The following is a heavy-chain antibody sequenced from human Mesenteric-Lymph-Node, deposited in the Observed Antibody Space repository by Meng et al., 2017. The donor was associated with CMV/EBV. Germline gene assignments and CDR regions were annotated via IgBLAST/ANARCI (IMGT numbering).Heavy chain of an antibody. J-gene: IGHJ4*02. Sequence: GESLKISCVASGFPFSGSDGNWVRQAPGKGLEWIAYISLRGDVVQYSDSVKGRFTISRDSARNSLYLQMSSLRVEDTATYYCARGWSPTTPHFDKWGQGTLVTVSS. CDR3: ARGWSPTTPHFDK. CDR2: ISLRGDVV. D-gene: IGHD1-14*01. V-gene: IGHV3-48*03. CDR1: GFPFSGSD.